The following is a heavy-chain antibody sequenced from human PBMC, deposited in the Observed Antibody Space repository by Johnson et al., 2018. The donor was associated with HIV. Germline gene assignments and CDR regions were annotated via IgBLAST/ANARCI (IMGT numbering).Heavy chain of an antibody. D-gene: IGHD2-15*01. CDR3: VRDRIQWWAYVGTFDV. CDR1: GFSFSSYW. J-gene: IGHJ3*01. V-gene: IGHV3-30*03. CDR2: ISYDGKNK. Sequence: VQLVESGGGLVQPGGSLRLSCAASGFSFSSYWMSWVRQAPGKGPEWVAGISYDGKNKDYGQSVRGRVTISRDNSKSTLILQMDSLRADDTAVYYCVRDRIQWWAYVGTFDVWGQGTMVTVSS.